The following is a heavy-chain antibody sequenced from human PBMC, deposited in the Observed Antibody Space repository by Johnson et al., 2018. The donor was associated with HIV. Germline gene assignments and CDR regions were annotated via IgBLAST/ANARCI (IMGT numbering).Heavy chain of an antibody. CDR2: ISYDGSDK. D-gene: IGHD2-2*01. J-gene: IGHJ3*02. CDR3: AREDCSSTRCSDWDSAFDI. V-gene: IGHV3-30-3*01. Sequence: VQLVESGGGVVQPGRSLRLSCAASGFTFSSFAIHWVRQAPGKGLEWVAVISYDGSDKYYADSVKGRFTISRDNSKNTLYLEMNSLRAGDTAVYYCAREDCSSTRCSDWDSAFDIWGQGTMVTVSS. CDR1: GFTFSSFA.